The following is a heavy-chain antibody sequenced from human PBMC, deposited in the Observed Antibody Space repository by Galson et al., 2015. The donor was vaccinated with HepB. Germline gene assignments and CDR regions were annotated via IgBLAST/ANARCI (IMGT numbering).Heavy chain of an antibody. D-gene: IGHD4-17*01. Sequence: SLRLSCAASGFTFSSYAMHWVRQAPGKGLEYVSAISSNGGSTYYANSVKGRFTISRDNSKNTLYLQMGSLRAEDMAVYYCARATVTTNPGLYFDYWGQGTLVTVSS. V-gene: IGHV3-64*01. CDR3: ARATVTTNPGLYFDY. CDR2: ISSNGGST. J-gene: IGHJ4*02. CDR1: GFTFSSYA.